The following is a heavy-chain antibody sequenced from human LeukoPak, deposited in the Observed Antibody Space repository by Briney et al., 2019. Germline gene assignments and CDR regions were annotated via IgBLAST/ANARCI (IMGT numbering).Heavy chain of an antibody. CDR1: GDSISSSSYY. D-gene: IGHD1-1*01. Sequence: SETLSLTCTVSGDSISSSSYYWEWIRQPPGKGLEWIGSVFYSGSTYYNPSLKSRVTISVDTSKNQFSLELTSVTAADTAVFYCARGTTQAGAWFDPWGQGTLVTVSS. CDR2: VFYSGST. CDR3: ARGTTQAGAWFDP. J-gene: IGHJ5*02. V-gene: IGHV4-39*01.